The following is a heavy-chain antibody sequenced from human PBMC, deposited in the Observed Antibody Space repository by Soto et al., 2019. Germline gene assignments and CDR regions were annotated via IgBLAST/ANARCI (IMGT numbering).Heavy chain of an antibody. J-gene: IGHJ4*02. Sequence: EVQLVESGGGLVKPGGSLRLSCAASGFTFSSYSMHWVRQAPGKGLEWVSSISSSRGYTSYADSVKGRFTISRDNAKNSLYIQIDSLRAEVTAVYYCARGRSQNTNMDYWGQGALVTVSS. D-gene: IGHD2-15*01. CDR3: ARGRSQNTNMDY. CDR1: GFTFSSYS. CDR2: ISSSRGYT. V-gene: IGHV3-21*01.